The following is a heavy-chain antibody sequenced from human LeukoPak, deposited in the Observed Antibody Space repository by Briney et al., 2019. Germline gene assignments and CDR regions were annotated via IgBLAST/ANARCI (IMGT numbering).Heavy chain of an antibody. CDR1: GFTFSSYA. D-gene: IGHD3-10*01. CDR3: ARDTVRGSHPAPSNWFDP. Sequence: GRSLRLSCAASGFTFSSYAMHWVRPAPGKGLERVPVISYDGSNKYYADSVKGRFTISRDNSKNTLYLQMNSLRAEDTAVYYCARDTVRGSHPAPSNWFDPWGQGTLVTVSS. J-gene: IGHJ5*02. CDR2: ISYDGSNK. V-gene: IGHV3-30*04.